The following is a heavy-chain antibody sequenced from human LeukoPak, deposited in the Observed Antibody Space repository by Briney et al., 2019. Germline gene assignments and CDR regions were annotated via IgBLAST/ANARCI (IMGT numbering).Heavy chain of an antibody. CDR3: ARGPPMYSYGSSAYHYDYFEY. D-gene: IGHD3-22*01. J-gene: IGHJ4*02. V-gene: IGHV3-23*01. Sequence: GGSLRLSCAASGFNFRTYAMSWVRQAPGKGLEWVSAISGSDPGTYHADSVKGRFTISRDNSKNTLYLQMNSLRTEDTAVYSCARGPPMYSYGSSAYHYDYFEYWGQGTLVTSPQ. CDR1: GFNFRTYA. CDR2: ISGSDPGT.